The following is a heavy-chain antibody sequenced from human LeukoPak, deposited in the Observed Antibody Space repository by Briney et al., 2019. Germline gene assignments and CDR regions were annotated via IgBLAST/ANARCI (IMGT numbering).Heavy chain of an antibody. D-gene: IGHD2-2*01. Sequence: SVKVSCKASGGTFSSYAISWVRQAPGQGLEWMGRIIPILGIANYAQKFQGRVTITADKSTSTAYMELSSLRSEDTAVYYCARDRDRRIAVPAAMGVYFDYWGQGTLVTVSS. V-gene: IGHV1-69*04. CDR2: IIPILGIA. CDR1: GGTFSSYA. CDR3: ARDRDRRIAVPAAMGVYFDY. J-gene: IGHJ4*02.